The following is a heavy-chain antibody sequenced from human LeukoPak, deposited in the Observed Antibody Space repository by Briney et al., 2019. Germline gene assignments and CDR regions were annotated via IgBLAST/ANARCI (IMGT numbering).Heavy chain of an antibody. D-gene: IGHD5-12*01. CDR1: GGSISSSNYY. V-gene: IGHV4-39*01. J-gene: IGHJ4*02. Sequence: PSETLSLTCTVSGGSISSSNYYWGWIRQPPGKGLEWIGNIYYSGTTFYNPSLKSRVTISVDTSKNQFSLKLRSVSAADTAVFYCARQTLNLEWLWGQGTLVTVSS. CDR2: IYYSGTT. CDR3: ARQTLNLEWL.